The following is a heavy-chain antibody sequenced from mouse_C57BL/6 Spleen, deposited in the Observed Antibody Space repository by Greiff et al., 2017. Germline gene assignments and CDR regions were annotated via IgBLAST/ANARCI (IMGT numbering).Heavy chain of an antibody. CDR1: GYAFSSYW. J-gene: IGHJ4*01. V-gene: IGHV1-80*01. CDR2: IYPGDGDT. CDR3: ARYYDYDEYYAMGY. Sequence: QVQLQQSGAELVKPGASVKISCKASGYAFSSYWMNWVKQRPGKGLEWIGQIYPGDGDTNYNGKFKGKATLTADKSSSTAYMQLSRLTSEDSAVYFWARYYDYDEYYAMGYWGQGTSVTVSS. D-gene: IGHD2-4*01.